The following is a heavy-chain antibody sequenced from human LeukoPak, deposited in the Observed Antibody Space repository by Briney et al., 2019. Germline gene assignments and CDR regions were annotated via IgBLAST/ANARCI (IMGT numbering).Heavy chain of an antibody. CDR2: ISGSGGST. CDR1: GVTFSNYA. CDR3: AGQVYYGMDV. V-gene: IGHV3-23*01. Sequence: GGSLRLSCAASGVTFSNYAMNWVRQAPGKGLEWVSAISGSGGSTYYADSVKGRFTISRDNAKNSLYLQMNSLRDKDTAVYYCAGQVYYGMDVWGQGTTVTVSS. J-gene: IGHJ6*02.